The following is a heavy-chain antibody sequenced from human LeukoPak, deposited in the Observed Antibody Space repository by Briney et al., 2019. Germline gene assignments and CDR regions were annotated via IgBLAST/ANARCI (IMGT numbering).Heavy chain of an antibody. CDR3: ARQGYCSSTSCYVLKGWFDP. CDR2: IYYSGST. Sequence: PSKTLSLTCTVSGGTISSSSYYWGWIRQPPGKGLEWIGSIYYSGSTYYNPSLKSRVTISVDTSKNQFSLKLSSVTAADTAVYYCARQGYCSSTSCYVLKGWFDPWGQGTLVTVSS. CDR1: GGTISSSSYY. V-gene: IGHV4-39*01. D-gene: IGHD2-2*01. J-gene: IGHJ5*02.